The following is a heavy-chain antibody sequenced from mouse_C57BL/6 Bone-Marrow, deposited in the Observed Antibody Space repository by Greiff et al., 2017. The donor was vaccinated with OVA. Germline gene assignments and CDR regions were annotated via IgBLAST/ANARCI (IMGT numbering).Heavy chain of an antibody. CDR3: ARPYYYGTDFDV. Sequence: VQLQQSGPVLVKPGASVKMSCKASGYTFTDYYMNWVKQSHGKSLEWIGVINPYNGGTSYNQKFKGKATLTVDKSSSTAYMELNSLTSEDSAVYYCARPYYYGTDFDVWGTGTTVTVSS. CDR2: INPYNGGT. CDR1: GYTFTDYY. V-gene: IGHV1-19*01. J-gene: IGHJ1*03. D-gene: IGHD1-1*01.